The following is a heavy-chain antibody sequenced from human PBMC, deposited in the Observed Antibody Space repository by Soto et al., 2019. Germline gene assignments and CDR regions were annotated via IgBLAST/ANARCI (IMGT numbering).Heavy chain of an antibody. J-gene: IGHJ6*02. Sequence: PSETLSLTCTVSGGSISSYYWSWIRQPPGKGLEWIGYIYYSGSTNYNPSLKSRVTISVDTSKNQFSLKLSSVTAADTAVYYCARNGGSSWYDYYYYYGMDVWGQGTTVTSP. CDR3: ARNGGSSWYDYYYYYGMDV. V-gene: IGHV4-59*01. CDR2: IYYSGST. CDR1: GGSISSYY. D-gene: IGHD6-13*01.